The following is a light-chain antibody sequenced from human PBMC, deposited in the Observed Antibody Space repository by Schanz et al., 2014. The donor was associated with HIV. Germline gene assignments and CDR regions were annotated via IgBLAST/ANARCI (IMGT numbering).Light chain of an antibody. Sequence: ETVMTQSPATLSVSPGERATLSCRASQSVSSNLAWYQQKPGQAPRLLIYGASTRATGIPSRFSGSGSGTEFSLIISSLQSEDFAVYYCQQYNDWPPRWTFGQGTKVEIK. CDR2: GAS. J-gene: IGKJ1*01. V-gene: IGKV3-15*01. CDR1: QSVSSN. CDR3: QQYNDWPPRWT.